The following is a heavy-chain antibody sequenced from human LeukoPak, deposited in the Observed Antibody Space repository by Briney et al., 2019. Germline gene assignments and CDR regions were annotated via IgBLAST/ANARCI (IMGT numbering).Heavy chain of an antibody. CDR3: ARHLAGEWLRPNWFDP. Sequence: SETLSLTCTVSGGSISRNTYYWGWIRQPPGKGLEWIGTIYYSGSTYYNPSLKSRVTISVDTSKNQFSLKLSSVTAADTALYYCARHLAGEWLRPNWFDPWGQGTLVTVSS. D-gene: IGHD5-12*01. CDR2: IYYSGST. J-gene: IGHJ5*02. V-gene: IGHV4-39*01. CDR1: GGSISRNTYY.